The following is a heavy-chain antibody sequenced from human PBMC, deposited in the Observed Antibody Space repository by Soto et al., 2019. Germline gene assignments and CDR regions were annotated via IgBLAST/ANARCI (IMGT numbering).Heavy chain of an antibody. Sequence: QVQLQESGPGLVKPSGTLSLTCAVSSGSISSSNWWSWIRQPPGKGLEWIGEIYHSGSTNYNPSLKSRVTISVDKSKNQFSLKLSSVTAADTAVYYCARNLRRAGTIGEVWFDPWGQGTLVTVSS. CDR3: ARNLRRAGTIGEVWFDP. D-gene: IGHD3-10*01. CDR2: IYHSGST. CDR1: SGSISSSNW. J-gene: IGHJ5*02. V-gene: IGHV4-4*02.